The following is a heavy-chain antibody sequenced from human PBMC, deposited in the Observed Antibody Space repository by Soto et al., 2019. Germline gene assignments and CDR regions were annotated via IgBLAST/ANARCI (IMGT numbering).Heavy chain of an antibody. J-gene: IGHJ4*02. CDR1: GFTFSSYA. CDR2: ISGSGGST. V-gene: IGHV3-23*01. Sequence: PGGSLRLSCAASGFTFSSYAMSWVRQAPGKGLEWVSAISGSGGSTYYADSVKGRFTISRDNSKNTLYLQMNSLRAEDTAVYYCAKDKVGSSSPALFDYWGQGTLVTVSS. CDR3: AKDKVGSSSPALFDY. D-gene: IGHD6-13*01.